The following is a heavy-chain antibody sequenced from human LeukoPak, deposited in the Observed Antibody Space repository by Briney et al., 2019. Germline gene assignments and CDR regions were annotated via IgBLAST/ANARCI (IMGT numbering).Heavy chain of an antibody. V-gene: IGHV3-23*01. Sequence: LXXVSAISGSGGSTYYADSVQGRFTISRDHSKNTLYLRMNSLRAEDTAVYYCAKDRWFAWFGYWGQGTLVTVSS. CDR3: AKDRWFAWFGY. D-gene: IGHD3-10*01. CDR2: ISGSGGST. J-gene: IGHJ4*02.